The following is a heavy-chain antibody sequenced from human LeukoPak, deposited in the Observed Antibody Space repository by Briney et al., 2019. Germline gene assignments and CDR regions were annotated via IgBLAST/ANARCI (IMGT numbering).Heavy chain of an antibody. J-gene: IGHJ5*02. D-gene: IGHD2-15*01. CDR3: ARGDIVVVVAAAGNWFDP. CDR1: GFTFSSYA. Sequence: PGGSLRLSCAASGFTFSSYAMSWVRQAPGKGLEWVSAISGSGGSTYYADSVKGRFTISRDNSKNTLYLQMNSLRAEDTAVYYCARGDIVVVVAAAGNWFDPWGQGTLVTVSP. V-gene: IGHV3-23*01. CDR2: ISGSGGST.